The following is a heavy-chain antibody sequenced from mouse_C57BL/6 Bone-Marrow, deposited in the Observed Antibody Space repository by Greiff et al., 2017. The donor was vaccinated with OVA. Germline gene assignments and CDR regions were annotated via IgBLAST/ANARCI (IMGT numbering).Heavy chain of an antibody. CDR1: GYTFTSYW. Sequence: QVQLQQSGAELVRPGSSVKLSCKASGYTFTSYWMDWVKQRPGQGLEWIGNLYPSDSETHYNQKFKDKATLTVDKSSSTAYMQLSSLTSEDSAVYYCARSPIYSNYVGAYWGQGTLVTVSA. J-gene: IGHJ3*01. CDR3: ARSPIYSNYVGAY. D-gene: IGHD2-5*01. CDR2: LYPSDSET. V-gene: IGHV1-61*01.